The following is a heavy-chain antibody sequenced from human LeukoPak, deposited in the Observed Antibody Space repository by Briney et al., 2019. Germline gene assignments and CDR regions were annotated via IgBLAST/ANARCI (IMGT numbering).Heavy chain of an antibody. V-gene: IGHV4-34*01. D-gene: IGHD2-15*01. J-gene: IGHJ6*03. CDR1: GGSFSGYY. CDR2: TNHSGST. CDR3: AREQCSGGSCYSIYYYYYMDV. Sequence: PSETLSLTCAVYGGSFSGYYWSWIRQPPGKGLEWIGETNHSGSTNYNPSLKSRVTISVDTSKNQFSLKLSSVTAADTAVYYCAREQCSGGSCYSIYYYYYMDVWGKGTTVTVSS.